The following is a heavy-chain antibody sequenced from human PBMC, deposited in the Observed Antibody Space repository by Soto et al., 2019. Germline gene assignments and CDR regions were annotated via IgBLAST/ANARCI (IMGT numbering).Heavy chain of an antibody. J-gene: IGHJ4*02. Sequence: ASVKVSCKASGGTFSSYAISWVRQAPGKGLEWMGGFDPEDGETIYAQKFQGRVTMTEDTSTDTAYMELSSLRSEDTAVYYCATTHNWNYDFWGQGTLVTVSS. CDR3: ATTHNWNYDF. CDR2: FDPEDGET. CDR1: GGTFSSYA. V-gene: IGHV1-24*01. D-gene: IGHD1-7*01.